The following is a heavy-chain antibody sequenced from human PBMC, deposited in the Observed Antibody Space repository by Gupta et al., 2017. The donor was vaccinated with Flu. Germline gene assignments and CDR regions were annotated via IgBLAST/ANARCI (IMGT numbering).Heavy chain of an antibody. V-gene: IGHV1-69*01. CDR3: ARDRVTIFGVAIPAYYYYMDV. CDR2: IIPIFGTA. Sequence: EWMGGIIPIFGTANYAQKFQGRVTITADESTSTAYMELSSLRSEDTAVYYCARDRVTIFGVAIPAYYYYMDVWGKGTTVTVSS. D-gene: IGHD3-3*01. J-gene: IGHJ6*03.